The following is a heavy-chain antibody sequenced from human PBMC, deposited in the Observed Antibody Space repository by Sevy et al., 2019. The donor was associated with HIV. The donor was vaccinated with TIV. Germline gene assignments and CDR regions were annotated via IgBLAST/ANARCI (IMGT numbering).Heavy chain of an antibody. CDR3: ARDPAIAAAVTFDY. V-gene: IGHV3-21*01. CDR2: ISSSSKYI. CDR1: GFIFSSYS. J-gene: IGHJ4*02. Sequence: GGSLRLSCAASGFIFSSYSINWVRQAPGKGPEWVSSISSSSKYIYYADSVKGRFTISRDNAKNSLFLQMNSLRAEDTAVYYCARDPAIAAAVTFDYWGQGTLVTVSS. D-gene: IGHD6-13*01.